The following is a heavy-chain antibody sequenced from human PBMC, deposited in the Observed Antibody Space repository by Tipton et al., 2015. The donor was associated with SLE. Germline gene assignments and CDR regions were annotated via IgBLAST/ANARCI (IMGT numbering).Heavy chain of an antibody. Sequence: TLSLTCTVSGGSISSGDYYWSWIRQQPGKGLEWIGYIYYSGSTYYNPSLKSRVTISVDTSKNQFSLKLSSVTAADTAVYYCARGDCSSTSCLDYWGQGTLVTVSS. CDR1: GGSISSGDYY. CDR3: ARGDCSSTSCLDY. J-gene: IGHJ4*02. V-gene: IGHV4-31*03. D-gene: IGHD2-2*01. CDR2: IYYSGST.